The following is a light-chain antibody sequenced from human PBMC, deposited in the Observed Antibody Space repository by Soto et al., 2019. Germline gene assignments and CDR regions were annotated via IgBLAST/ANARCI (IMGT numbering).Light chain of an antibody. CDR3: QQYNNWPPWT. CDR1: QSVSNN. J-gene: IGKJ1*01. V-gene: IGKV3-15*01. CDR2: DAS. Sequence: ILMTQSPATLSVSPGERATLSCRASQSVSNNLAWYQQKPGQAPRLLIYDASTSANRIPARFSGSGSGTEFTLTISGLQSEDFAGYYCQQYNNWPPWTFGQGTKVEIK.